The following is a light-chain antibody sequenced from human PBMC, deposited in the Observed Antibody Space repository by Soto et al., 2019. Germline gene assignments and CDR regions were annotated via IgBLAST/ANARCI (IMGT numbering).Light chain of an antibody. CDR1: QSVSSE. Sequence: EIVMTQSPATLSVSPGERATLSCRTSQSVSSELAWYQQQPGQAPRLLLYGASSRATGIPDRFSGSGSGTDFTLTISRLEPEDFAVYYGQQYGSTPQWTFGQGTKVDIK. CDR2: GAS. J-gene: IGKJ1*01. V-gene: IGKV3-20*01. CDR3: QQYGSTPQWT.